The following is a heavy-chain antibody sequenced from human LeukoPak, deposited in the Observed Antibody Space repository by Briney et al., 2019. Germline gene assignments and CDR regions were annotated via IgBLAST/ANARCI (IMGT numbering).Heavy chain of an antibody. CDR2: IYYSGST. V-gene: IGHV4-59*08. J-gene: IGHJ4*02. CDR3: ARRADYGGNMDY. D-gene: IGHD4-23*01. CDR1: GGSISSYY. Sequence: PSETLSLTCTVSGGSISSYYWSWIRQPPGKGLEWIGYIYYSGSTNYNPSLKSRVTISVDTSKNQFSLKLSSVTAADTAVCYCARRADYGGNMDYWGQGTLVTVSS.